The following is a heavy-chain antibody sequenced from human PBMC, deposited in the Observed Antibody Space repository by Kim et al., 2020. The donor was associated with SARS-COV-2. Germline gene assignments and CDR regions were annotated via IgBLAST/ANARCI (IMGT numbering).Heavy chain of an antibody. J-gene: IGHJ5*02. CDR3: ARGQFSDIVELGWFDP. Sequence: SETLSLTCAVYGGSFSGYYWSWIRQPPGKGLEWIGEINHSGSTNYNPSLKSRVTISVDTSKNQFSLKLSSVTAADTAVYYCARGQFSDIVELGWFDPWGQGTLVTVSS. D-gene: IGHD2-15*01. CDR1: GGSFSGYY. V-gene: IGHV4-34*01. CDR2: INHSGST.